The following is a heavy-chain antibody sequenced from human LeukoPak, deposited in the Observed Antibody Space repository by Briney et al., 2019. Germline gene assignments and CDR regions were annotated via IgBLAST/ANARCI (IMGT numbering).Heavy chain of an antibody. Sequence: SVKVSCKASGGTFSSYAISWVRQAPGQGLEWMGRIILIFGTANYAQKFQGRVTITTDESTSTAYMELSSLRSEDTAVYYCASTYYYVGGDAFDIWGQGTMVTVSS. CDR1: GGTFSSYA. CDR2: IILIFGTA. CDR3: ASTYYYVGGDAFDI. D-gene: IGHD3-10*02. V-gene: IGHV1-69*05. J-gene: IGHJ3*02.